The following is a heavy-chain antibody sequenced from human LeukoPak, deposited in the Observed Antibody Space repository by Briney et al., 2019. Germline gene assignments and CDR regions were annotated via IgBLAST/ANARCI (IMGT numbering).Heavy chain of an antibody. V-gene: IGHV3-21*01. J-gene: IGHJ4*02. Sequence: PGGSLRLSCAASGFTFNSYSMNWVRQAPGKGLEWVSSITSSSSYIYYADSVKGRFTVSRDNAKNSLYLQMNSRRAEDTGVYYCARSGVALFDYWGQGTLVTVSS. CDR3: ARSGVALFDY. CDR1: GFTFNSYS. CDR2: ITSSSSYI. D-gene: IGHD3-3*01.